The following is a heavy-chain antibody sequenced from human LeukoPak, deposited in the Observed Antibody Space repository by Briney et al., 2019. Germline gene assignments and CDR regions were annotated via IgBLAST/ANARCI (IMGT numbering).Heavy chain of an antibody. CDR3: ARLPYCGGDCYPNWFDT. CDR1: GYSFTNYW. V-gene: IGHV5-51*01. J-gene: IGHJ5*01. Sequence: GESLKTSCKGSGYSFTNYWIGWVRQMPGKGLELMGVIYPGDSGTRYSPSFQGQVTISADKSISSAYLQWSSLKASDIAMYYCARLPYCGGDCYPNWFDTWGQGTLVTVSS. CDR2: IYPGDSGT. D-gene: IGHD2-21*02.